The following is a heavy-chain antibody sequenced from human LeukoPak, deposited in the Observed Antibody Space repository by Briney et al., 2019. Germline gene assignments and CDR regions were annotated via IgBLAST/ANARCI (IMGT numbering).Heavy chain of an antibody. CDR2: ISSSSSTI. CDR3: AKDTKGGKYYYYGMDV. CDR1: GFTFSNYS. D-gene: IGHD3-16*01. Sequence: GGSLRLSCAASGFTFSNYSMNWVRQAPGKGLEWVSYISSSSSTIYYADSVKGRFTISRDNAKNSLYLQMNSLRAEDTALYYCAKDTKGGKYYYYGMDVWGQGTTVTVSS. V-gene: IGHV3-48*04. J-gene: IGHJ6*02.